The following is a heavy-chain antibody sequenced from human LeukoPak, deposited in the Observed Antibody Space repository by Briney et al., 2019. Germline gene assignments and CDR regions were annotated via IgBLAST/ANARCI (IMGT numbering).Heavy chain of an antibody. V-gene: IGHV3-48*04. D-gene: IGHD4-17*01. J-gene: IGHJ3*02. CDR2: ISSSSSTI. CDR3: ANPYYYGDYGAPPYAFDI. CDR1: GFTFSSYS. Sequence: PGGSLRLSCAASGFTFSSYSMNWVRQAPGKGLEWVSYISSSSSTIYYADSVKGRFTISRDNAKNSLYLQMNSLRAEDTAVYYCANPYYYGDYGAPPYAFDIWGQGTMVTVSS.